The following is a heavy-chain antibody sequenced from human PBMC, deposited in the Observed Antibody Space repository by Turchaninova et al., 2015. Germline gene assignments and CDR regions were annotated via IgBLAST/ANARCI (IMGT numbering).Heavy chain of an antibody. CDR3: SPWASKWGADLMDV. CDR2: IKSETAGGTA. D-gene: IGHD7-27*01. J-gene: IGHJ6*04. V-gene: IGHV3-15*01. Sequence: VESGGGLVKPGGSLRLSCAASGFTFSNAWMTWVRQSPGKGLEWVGRIKSETAGGTADYAAPVKGRFTISRDDSREILYLQMNSLKIEDTAVYYFSPWASKWGADLMDVWGKGTTVTVSS. CDR1: GFTFSNAW.